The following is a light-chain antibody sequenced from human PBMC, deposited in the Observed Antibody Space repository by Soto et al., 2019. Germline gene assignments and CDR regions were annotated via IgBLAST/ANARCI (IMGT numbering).Light chain of an antibody. CDR1: SSDVGSYDL. V-gene: IGLV2-23*01. CDR2: EAT. J-gene: IGLJ2*01. Sequence: QSVLTQPASVSGSPGQSITISCTGTSSDVGSYDLVSWYQQHPGKPPKLVIYEATQRASGISDRFSGSESGNTASLTISGLQAEDEADYYCSKERANTHVVFGGGTKLTVL. CDR3: SKERANTHVV.